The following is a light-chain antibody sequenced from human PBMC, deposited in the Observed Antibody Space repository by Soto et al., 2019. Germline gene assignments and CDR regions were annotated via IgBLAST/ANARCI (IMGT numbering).Light chain of an antibody. V-gene: IGLV2-8*01. Sequence: HSALTQPPSASGSPGQSVTISCTGTSSDVGGYKYVSWYQQHPGKAPKLMIFEVNNRTSGVPDRFSGSKSCNTASLTVSGLQADDEADYYCSSSAGINNFWVLGTGTKVTVL. CDR3: SSSAGINNFWV. J-gene: IGLJ1*01. CDR1: SSDVGGYKY. CDR2: EVN.